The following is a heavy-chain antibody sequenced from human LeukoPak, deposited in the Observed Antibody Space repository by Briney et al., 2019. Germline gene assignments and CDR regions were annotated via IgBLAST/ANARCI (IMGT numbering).Heavy chain of an antibody. Sequence: PSETLSLTCTVSGGSISSSSYYWGWIRQPPGKGLEWIGSIYYSGSTYYNPSLKSRVTISVDTSKNQFSLKLSSVTAADTAVYYCARVSDGSGSLNYWGRGTLVTVSS. CDR2: IYYSGST. CDR3: ARVSDGSGSLNY. D-gene: IGHD3-10*01. V-gene: IGHV4-39*01. J-gene: IGHJ4*02. CDR1: GGSISSSSYY.